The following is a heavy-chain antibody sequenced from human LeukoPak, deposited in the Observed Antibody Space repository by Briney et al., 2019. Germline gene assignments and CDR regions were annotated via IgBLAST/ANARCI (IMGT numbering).Heavy chain of an antibody. Sequence: GGSLRLSCAASGFTFSGSAMHWVRQASGKGLEWVGRIRSKANSYATAYAASVKGRFTISRDDSKNTAYLHMNSLKTEDTAVYYCTREYCSSTSCYNYWGQGTLVTVSS. J-gene: IGHJ4*02. CDR2: IRSKANSYAT. D-gene: IGHD2-2*02. CDR3: TREYCSSTSCYNY. V-gene: IGHV3-73*01. CDR1: GFTFSGSA.